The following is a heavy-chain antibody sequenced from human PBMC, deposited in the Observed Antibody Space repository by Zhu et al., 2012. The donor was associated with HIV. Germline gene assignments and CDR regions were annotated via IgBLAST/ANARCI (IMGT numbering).Heavy chain of an antibody. CDR2: TYYSGST. CDR3: AREPEDGYNYWYFDL. Sequence: QVQLQESGPQLVKPSETLSLTCTVSGGSISSYYWSWIRQPPGKGLEWIGYTYYSGSTNYNPSLKSRVTISVDTSKNQFSLKLSSVTAADTAVYYCAREPEDGYNYWYFDLWGLAPWSLSPQ. CDR1: GGSISSYY. J-gene: IGHJ2*01. D-gene: IGHD5-24*01. V-gene: IGHV4-59*01.